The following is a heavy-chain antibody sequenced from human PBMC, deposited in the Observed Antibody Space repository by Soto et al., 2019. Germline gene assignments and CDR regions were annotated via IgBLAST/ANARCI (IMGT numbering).Heavy chain of an antibody. CDR2: TRNKANSYTT. CDR1: GFTFSDHY. CDR3: ARVRGYYDSSGYLWGKYYFDY. V-gene: IGHV3-72*01. D-gene: IGHD3-22*01. J-gene: IGHJ4*02. Sequence: PGGSLRLSCAASGFTFSDHYMDWVRQAPGKGLEWVGRTRNKANSYTTEYAASVKGRFTISRDDSKNSLYLQMNSLKTDDTAVYYCARVRGYYDSSGYLWGKYYFDYWGQGTLVTVSS.